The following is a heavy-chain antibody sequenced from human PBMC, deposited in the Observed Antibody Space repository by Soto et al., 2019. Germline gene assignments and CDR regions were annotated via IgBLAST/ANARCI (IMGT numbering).Heavy chain of an antibody. V-gene: IGHV4-59*08. CDR1: GGSISSYY. Sequence: QVQLQESGPGLVKPSETLSLTCTVSGGSISSYYWSWIRQPPGKGLEWIGYIYYSGSTNYNPSLKGRVTLSIDTSKNQFSLKLNSVTAADTAVYYCARHTPLDIVVVVATSWFDPWGQGTLVTVSS. CDR3: ARHTPLDIVVVVATSWFDP. CDR2: IYYSGST. D-gene: IGHD2-15*01. J-gene: IGHJ5*02.